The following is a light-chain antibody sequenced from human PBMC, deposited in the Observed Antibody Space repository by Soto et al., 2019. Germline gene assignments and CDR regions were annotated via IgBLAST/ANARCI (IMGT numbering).Light chain of an antibody. CDR2: KVS. CDR3: MQVSHWPRT. CDR1: QSLVNSEGNTH. V-gene: IGKV2-30*01. Sequence: EVVMTQSPLSLPVTLGQPASISCRSSQSLVNSEGNTHLNWFHERPGQSARRLIYKVSNRDSGVPDRFRGSGSGTAFTRRISRVEAEDVGVYYCMQVSHWPRTFGQGTRVEIK. J-gene: IGKJ1*01.